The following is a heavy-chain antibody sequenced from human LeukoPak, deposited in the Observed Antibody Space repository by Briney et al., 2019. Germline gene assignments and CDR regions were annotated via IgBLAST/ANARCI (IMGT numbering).Heavy chain of an antibody. J-gene: IGHJ4*02. Sequence: GGSLRLSCAASGFTFSSYGMHWVRQAPGKGLEWVAVISYDGSNKYYADSVKGRFTISRDNSKNTLYLQMNSLRAEDTAVYYCARDPYSSSSQRVGAVESRVDYWGQGTLVTVSS. CDR1: GFTFSSYG. V-gene: IGHV3-30*03. CDR3: ARDPYSSSSQRVGAVESRVDY. CDR2: ISYDGSNK. D-gene: IGHD6-6*01.